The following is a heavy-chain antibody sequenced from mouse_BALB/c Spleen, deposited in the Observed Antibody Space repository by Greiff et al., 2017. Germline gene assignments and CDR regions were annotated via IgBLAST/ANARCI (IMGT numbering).Heavy chain of an antibody. Sequence: EVQLQQSGPELVKPGASVKVSCKASGYAFTSYNMYWVKQSHGKSLEWIGYIDPYNGGTSYNQKFKGKATLTVYKSSSTAYMHLNSLASEASAVYYWARAGTRDYFDVWGEGTTLTVSS. CDR3: ARAGTRDYFDV. CDR1: GYAFTSYN. D-gene: IGHD3-3*01. CDR2: IDPYNGGT. J-gene: IGHJ2*01. V-gene: IGHV1S135*01.